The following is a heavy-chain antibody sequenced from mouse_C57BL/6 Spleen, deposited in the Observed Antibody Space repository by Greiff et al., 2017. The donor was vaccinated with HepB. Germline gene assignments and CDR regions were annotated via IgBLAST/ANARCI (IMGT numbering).Heavy chain of an antibody. J-gene: IGHJ2*01. V-gene: IGHV1-42*01. CDR2: INPSTGGT. D-gene: IGHD6-1*01. CDR1: GYSFTGYY. CDR3: GGGNPLFDY. Sequence: VQLQQSGPELVKPGASVKISCKASGYSFTGYYMNWVKQSPEKSLEWIGEINPSTGGTTYNQKFKAKATLTVDKSSSTAYMQLKSLTSEDSAVYYGGGGNPLFDYWGQGTTLTVAS.